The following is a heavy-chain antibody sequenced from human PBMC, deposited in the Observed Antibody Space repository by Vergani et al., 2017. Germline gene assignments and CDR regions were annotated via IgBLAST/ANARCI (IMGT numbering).Heavy chain of an antibody. J-gene: IGHJ4*02. D-gene: IGHD6-13*01. Sequence: QVQLVQSGAEVKKPGASVKVSCKASGYTFTSYGFSWVRLARGQGLEWMGWISAYNGNTNYAQKLQGRVTRTTDTSTSTAYMELRSRRADDTAVYYCARDRAAALVWDYWGQGTLVTVSS. CDR2: ISAYNGNT. CDR3: ARDRAAALVWDY. V-gene: IGHV1-18*04. CDR1: GYTFTSYG.